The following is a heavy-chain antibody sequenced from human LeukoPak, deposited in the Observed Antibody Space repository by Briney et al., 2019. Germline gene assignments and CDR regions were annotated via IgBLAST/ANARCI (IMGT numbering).Heavy chain of an antibody. D-gene: IGHD3-22*01. V-gene: IGHV1-46*01. CDR2: INPSGGST. CDR3: ARESTMIVVALSAFDI. Sequence: GASVKVSCKASGYTFTSYYMHWVRQAPGQGLEWMGIINPSGGSTSYAQKFQGRVTMTRDMSTSTVYMELSSLRSEDTAVYYCARESTMIVVALSAFDIWGQGTMVTVSS. J-gene: IGHJ3*02. CDR1: GYTFTSYY.